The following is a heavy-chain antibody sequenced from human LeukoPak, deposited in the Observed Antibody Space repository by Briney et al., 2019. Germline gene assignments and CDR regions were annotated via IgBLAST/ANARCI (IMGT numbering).Heavy chain of an antibody. CDR2: INAGNGNT. D-gene: IGHD2/OR15-2a*01. CDR1: GGTFSSYA. J-gene: IGHJ4*02. Sequence: GASVKVSCKASGGTFSSYAISWVRQAPGQGLEWMGWINAGNGNTEYAQKFQGRVTITRDTSASTAYMELNSLRSEDTAVYYCARDTFGTSRPIEYWGQGTLVTVSS. CDR3: ARDTFGTSRPIEY. V-gene: IGHV1-3*01.